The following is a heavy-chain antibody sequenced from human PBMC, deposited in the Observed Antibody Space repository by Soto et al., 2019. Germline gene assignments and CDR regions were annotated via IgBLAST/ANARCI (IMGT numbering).Heavy chain of an antibody. V-gene: IGHV4-30-4*01. Sequence: QVQLQESGPGLVKPSQTLSLTCTVSVGSISSVDYYWSWIRQPPGKGLEWIGYIYYSGSTYYNPSLKSRVTISVDTSKNQFSMKRSSVTAADTAVYYWARERVVRGVIIPDYWGQGTLVTVSS. CDR3: ARERVVRGVIIPDY. D-gene: IGHD3-10*01. CDR2: IYYSGST. J-gene: IGHJ4*02. CDR1: VGSISSVDYY.